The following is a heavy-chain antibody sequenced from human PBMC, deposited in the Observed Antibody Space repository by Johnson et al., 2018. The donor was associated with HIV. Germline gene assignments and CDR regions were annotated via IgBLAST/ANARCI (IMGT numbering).Heavy chain of an antibody. CDR1: GFTVSSNY. CDR2: IYSGGST. J-gene: IGHJ3*02. CDR3: AKVYYDSSGYGAFDI. V-gene: IGHV3-53*01. D-gene: IGHD3-22*01. Sequence: VQLVESGGGLIQPGVSLRLSCAASGFTVSSNYMSWVRQAPGKGLEWVSVIYSGGSTYYADSVKGRFTISRADAKNSLYLQMNSLRAEDTALYYCAKVYYDSSGYGAFDIWGQGTMVTVSS.